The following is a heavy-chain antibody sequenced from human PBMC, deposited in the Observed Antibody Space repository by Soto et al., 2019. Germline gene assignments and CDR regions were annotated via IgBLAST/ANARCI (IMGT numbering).Heavy chain of an antibody. D-gene: IGHD3-10*01. CDR1: GGSFSGYY. Sequence: SETLSLTCAVYGGSFSGYYWSWIRQPPGKGLEWIGEINHSGSTNYNPSLKSRVTISVDTSKNQFSLKLSSVTAADTAVYYCARGSVRGVMRRNWFDPWGQGTLVTSPQ. V-gene: IGHV4-34*01. J-gene: IGHJ5*02. CDR3: ARGSVRGVMRRNWFDP. CDR2: INHSGST.